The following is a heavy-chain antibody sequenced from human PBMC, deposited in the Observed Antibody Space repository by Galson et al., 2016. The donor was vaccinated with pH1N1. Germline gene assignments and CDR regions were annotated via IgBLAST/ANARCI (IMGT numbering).Heavy chain of an antibody. Sequence: PALVKPTQTLTLTCTFSGFSLSTSGVGVGWIRQPPGKALEWLALIYWNDDKRYSPSLKSRLTITKDTSKNQVVLTMTNMDHVDTATYYGAHSLYSDYVGWFDPWGQGTLVTVSS. V-gene: IGHV2-5*01. CDR3: AHSLYSDYVGWFDP. J-gene: IGHJ5*02. D-gene: IGHD4-11*01. CDR2: IYWNDDK. CDR1: GFSLSTSGVG.